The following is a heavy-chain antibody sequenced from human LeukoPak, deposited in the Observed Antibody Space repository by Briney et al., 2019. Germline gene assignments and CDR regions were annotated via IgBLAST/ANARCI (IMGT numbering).Heavy chain of an antibody. CDR1: GXTFSDYY. Sequence: PGGSLRLSCAASGXTFSDYYVSWIRQAPGKGLEWVSYISSSSSYTNYADSVKGRFTISRDNAKNSLYLQMNSLRAEDTAVYYCAVHDSRFYFDYWGQGTLVTVSS. CDR2: ISSSSSYT. CDR3: AVHDSRFYFDY. V-gene: IGHV3-11*06. J-gene: IGHJ4*02. D-gene: IGHD3-22*01.